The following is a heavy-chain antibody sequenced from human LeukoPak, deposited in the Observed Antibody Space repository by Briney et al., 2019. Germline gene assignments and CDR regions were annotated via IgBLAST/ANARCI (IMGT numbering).Heavy chain of an antibody. Sequence: GGSLRLSCAASGFTFSSYSMNWVRQAPGKGLEWDSYISRSSSSIYYADSVKGRFTISRDNAKNSLYLQMNSLRAEDTAVYYCARRGEDCSGGNCYYVHWGQGTLVTVSS. D-gene: IGHD2-15*01. CDR2: ISRSSSSI. J-gene: IGHJ4*02. CDR3: ARRGEDCSGGNCYYVH. V-gene: IGHV3-48*01. CDR1: GFTFSSYS.